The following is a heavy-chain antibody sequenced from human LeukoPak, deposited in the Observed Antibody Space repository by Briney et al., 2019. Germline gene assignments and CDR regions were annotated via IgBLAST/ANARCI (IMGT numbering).Heavy chain of an antibody. D-gene: IGHD6-13*01. Sequence: SETLSLTCTVSGGSISSGSYYWSWIRQPAGKGLEWIGRIYTSGSTNYNPSLKSRVTISVDTSKNQFSLKLRSVTAADTAVYYCARPRRIAAAGTKNWFDPWGQGTLVTVSS. V-gene: IGHV4-61*02. CDR2: IYTSGST. CDR1: GGSISSGSYY. J-gene: IGHJ5*02. CDR3: ARPRRIAAAGTKNWFDP.